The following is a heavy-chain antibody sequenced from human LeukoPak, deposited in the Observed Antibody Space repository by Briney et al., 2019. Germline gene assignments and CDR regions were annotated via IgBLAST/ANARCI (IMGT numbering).Heavy chain of an antibody. CDR2: INPNSGGT. V-gene: IGHV1-2*02. Sequence: ASVKVSCKASGYTFTCYYMHWVRQAPRQGLEWTESINPNSGGTNYAQKFQGRVTMTRDTSISTAYMELSRLRSDDTAVYYCARDLIPYSSSSEVGYWGQGTLVTVSS. CDR3: ARDLIPYSSSSEVGY. J-gene: IGHJ4*02. D-gene: IGHD6-6*01. CDR1: GYTFTCYY.